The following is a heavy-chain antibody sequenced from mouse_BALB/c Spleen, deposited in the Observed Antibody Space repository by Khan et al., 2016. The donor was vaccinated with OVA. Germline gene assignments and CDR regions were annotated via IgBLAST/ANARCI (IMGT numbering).Heavy chain of an antibody. CDR3: ARSYFYGYYSDQ. Sequence: EVQGVESGGGLVQPGGSRKLSCVASGFTFCSFGMHWVRQAPEKGLEWVAYISGDSSTIYYTDTVKGRFTISRDTPKNTLFLQMTSLRSEDMAMYYCARSYFYGYYSDQWGQGTTLTVSS. CDR2: ISGDSSTI. J-gene: IGHJ2*01. D-gene: IGHD1-1*01. V-gene: IGHV5-17*02. CDR1: GFTFCSFG.